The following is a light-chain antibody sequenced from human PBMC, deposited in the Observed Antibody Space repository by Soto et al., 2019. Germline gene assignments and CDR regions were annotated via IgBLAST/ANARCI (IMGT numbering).Light chain of an antibody. CDR1: SSDVGGYNY. Sequence: QSALTQPASVSGSPGQSITISCTGTSSDVGGYNYVSWYQQHPGKAPKLMIYEVSNRTSGVSNRFSGSKSGNTASLTIAGPQAEDEADYYCSSYTSSSIDYVFGTGTKVTVL. CDR3: SSYTSSSIDYV. CDR2: EVS. V-gene: IGLV2-14*01. J-gene: IGLJ1*01.